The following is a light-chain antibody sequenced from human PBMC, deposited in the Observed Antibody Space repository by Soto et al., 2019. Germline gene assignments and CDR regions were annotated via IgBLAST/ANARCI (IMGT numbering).Light chain of an antibody. V-gene: IGLV2-11*01. CDR3: CSFAASYTFWV. CDR1: SSDVGDYNY. Sequence: QSALTQPRSVSGSPGQSVTISCTGTSSDVGDYNYVSWYQQYPGKAPKLVIYDVSKRPSGVPDRFSGSKSGNTASLTISGLQAEDEADYYCCSFAASYTFWVFGGGTKVTVL. CDR2: DVS. J-gene: IGLJ3*02.